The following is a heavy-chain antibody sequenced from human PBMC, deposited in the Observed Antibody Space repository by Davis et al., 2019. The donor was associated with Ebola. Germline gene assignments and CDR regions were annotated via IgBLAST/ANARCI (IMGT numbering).Heavy chain of an antibody. CDR3: ARAFHSSYSGSILGY. V-gene: IGHV5-51*01. CDR1: GYSFSTYW. Sequence: GESLKISCKGSGYSFSTYWIGWVRQMPGKGLEWLGNIYPGDSDTRYSPSFQGQVTMSVDKSISTAYLQWSSLKASDTAMYYCARAFHSSYSGSILGYWGQGTLVTVSS. D-gene: IGHD1-26*01. CDR2: IYPGDSDT. J-gene: IGHJ4*02.